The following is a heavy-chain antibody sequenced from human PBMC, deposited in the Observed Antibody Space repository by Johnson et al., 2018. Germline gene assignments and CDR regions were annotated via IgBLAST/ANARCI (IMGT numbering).Heavy chain of an antibody. CDR1: GGSFSGYY. D-gene: IGHD4-17*01. CDR2: INHSGST. CDR3: ARALITVTTLFIYYYGIDV. Sequence: QVQLQQWGAGLLKPSETLSLTCAVYGGSFSGYYWSWIRQPPGKGLEWIGEINHSGSTNYNPSLKSRVTISVDTSKNQFSLKLSSVTAADTAVYYCARALITVTTLFIYYYGIDVWGQGTTVTVSS. V-gene: IGHV4-34*01. J-gene: IGHJ6*02.